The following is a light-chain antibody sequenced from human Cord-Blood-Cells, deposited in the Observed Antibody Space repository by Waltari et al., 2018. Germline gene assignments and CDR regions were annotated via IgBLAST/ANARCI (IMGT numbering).Light chain of an antibody. CDR1: RSNIGAGYD. CDR2: GNS. V-gene: IGLV1-40*01. Sequence: QSVLTQPPSVSGAPGQRVTISCTGSRSNIGAGYDVHWYQQLPGTAPKHLIYGNSKRPSGVPDRFSGSKAGTSAALAITGLQAEDEADYYCQSYDSSLSGWVFGGGTKLTVL. CDR3: QSYDSSLSGWV. J-gene: IGLJ3*02.